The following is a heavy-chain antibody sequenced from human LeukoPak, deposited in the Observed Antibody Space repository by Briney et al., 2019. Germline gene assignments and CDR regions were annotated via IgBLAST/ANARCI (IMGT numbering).Heavy chain of an antibody. J-gene: IGHJ4*02. CDR2: IWYDGTNK. D-gene: IGHD2-15*01. CDR1: GFTFSSYG. V-gene: IGHV3-33*01. Sequence: GGSLRLSCAASGFTFSSYGMHWVRQAPGKGLEWVALIWYDGTNKYYEDSVKGRLTISRDNSKNTLYLQMNSLRADDTAVYYCARDLTTAATAFDYWGQGTLVTVSS. CDR3: ARDLTTAATAFDY.